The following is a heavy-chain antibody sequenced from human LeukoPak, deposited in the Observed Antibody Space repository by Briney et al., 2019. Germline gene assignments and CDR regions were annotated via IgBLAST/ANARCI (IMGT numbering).Heavy chain of an antibody. V-gene: IGHV1-46*01. Sequence: ASVKVSCKASGYTFTSYYMHWVRQAPGQGLEWMGIINPSGGSTSYAQKFQGRVTMTRDTSTSTVYMELSSLRSEDTAVYYCARDYYDSSGYYYAIDIWGQGTMVTVSS. CDR2: INPSGGST. CDR1: GYTFTSYY. D-gene: IGHD3-22*01. J-gene: IGHJ3*02. CDR3: ARDYYDSSGYYYAIDI.